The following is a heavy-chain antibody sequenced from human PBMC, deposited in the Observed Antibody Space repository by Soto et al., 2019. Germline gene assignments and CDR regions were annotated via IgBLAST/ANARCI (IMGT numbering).Heavy chain of an antibody. Sequence: EALKISCAASGFTFSSHAMSWVRQAPGKGLEWVSSISGSGGDTYYADSVKGRFTIFRDNSKNTMYLQMNSLRAEDTAVYSCAKVRYDSGGYHPYYYYYGMDVWGQGNTVTVSS. V-gene: IGHV3-23*01. D-gene: IGHD3-22*01. J-gene: IGHJ6*02. CDR1: GFTFSSHA. CDR2: ISGSGGDT. CDR3: AKVRYDSGGYHPYYYYYGMDV.